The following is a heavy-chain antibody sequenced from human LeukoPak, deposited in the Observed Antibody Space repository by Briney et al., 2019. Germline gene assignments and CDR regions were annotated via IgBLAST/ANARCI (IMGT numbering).Heavy chain of an antibody. D-gene: IGHD2-8*01. Sequence: GRSLRLSCAASGFTFDDYAMHWVRQAPGKGLEWVSGISWNSGSISYADSVKGRFTISRDNAKNSLYLQMNSLRAEDTALYYCAKDIGSSGVFDYWGQGTLVTVSS. CDR2: ISWNSGSI. CDR3: AKDIGSSGVFDY. V-gene: IGHV3-9*01. CDR1: GFTFDDYA. J-gene: IGHJ4*02.